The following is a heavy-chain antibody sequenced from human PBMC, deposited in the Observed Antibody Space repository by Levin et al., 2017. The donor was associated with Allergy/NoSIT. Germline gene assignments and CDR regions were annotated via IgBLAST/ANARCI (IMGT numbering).Heavy chain of an antibody. CDR1: GFTFSDYY. V-gene: IGHV3-11*01. D-gene: IGHD2-15*01. J-gene: IGHJ5*02. CDR2: ISSSGSTI. Sequence: GESLKISCAASGFTFSDYYMSWIRQAPGKGLEWVSYISSSGSTIYYADSVKGRFTISRDNAKNSLYLQMNSLRAEDTAVYYCARDGEPSGDIVDRWFDPWGQGTLVTVSS. CDR3: ARDGEPSGDIVDRWFDP.